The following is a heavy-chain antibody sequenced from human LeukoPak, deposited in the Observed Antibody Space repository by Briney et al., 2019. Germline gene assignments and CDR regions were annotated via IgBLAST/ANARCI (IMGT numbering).Heavy chain of an antibody. D-gene: IGHD3-10*01. V-gene: IGHV2-70*12. Sequence: ESGPTLVKPTQTLTLTCTFSGFSLSTSGMCVSWIRQPPGKALEWLALIDWDDDKYYSTSLRTRLTISKDTSKNRVVLTMTNMDPEDTATYYCARMVRGLVYYYGMDVWGQGTTVTVSS. J-gene: IGHJ6*02. CDR3: ARMVRGLVYYYGMDV. CDR1: GFSLSTSGMC. CDR2: IDWDDDK.